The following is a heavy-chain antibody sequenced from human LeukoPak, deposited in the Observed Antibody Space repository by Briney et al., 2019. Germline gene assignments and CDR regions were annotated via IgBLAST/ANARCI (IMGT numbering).Heavy chain of an antibody. CDR3: ARDSLKWEPKTHSFDF. Sequence: GSLRLSCAASGFTFDDYGMSWVRQAPGQGPEWVSDINWNGASRRYADSVKGRFTISRDNAKKSLYLQMNSLRAEDTALYYCARDSLKWEPKTHSFDFWGQGTMVTVSS. CDR2: INWNGASR. CDR1: GFTFDDYG. V-gene: IGHV3-20*04. J-gene: IGHJ3*01. D-gene: IGHD1-26*01.